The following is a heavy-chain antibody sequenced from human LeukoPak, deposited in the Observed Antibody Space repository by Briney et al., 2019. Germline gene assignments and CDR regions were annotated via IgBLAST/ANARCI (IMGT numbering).Heavy chain of an antibody. Sequence: SETLSLTCTVSGYSLSSGYYWGWIRQPPGKGLEWIGSIYHSGSTYYNPSLKSRVTISVDTSKNQFSLKPSSVTAADTAVYYCARDRSGDRGGGSFDYWGQGTLVTVSS. V-gene: IGHV4-38-2*02. J-gene: IGHJ4*02. CDR1: GYSLSSGYY. CDR3: ARDRSGDRGGGSFDY. D-gene: IGHD3-16*01. CDR2: IYHSGST.